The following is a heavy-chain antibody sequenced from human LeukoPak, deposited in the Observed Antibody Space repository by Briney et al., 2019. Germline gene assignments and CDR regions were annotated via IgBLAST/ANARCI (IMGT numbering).Heavy chain of an antibody. Sequence: TGGSLILSCAASGFTFSSSWMNWVRQGPGKGLEWVANIKQDGSAIHYVDSVRGRFSISRDNAQNSVYLQMNSLRAVDTAVYYCAGGTGWYIDYWGQGTLVTVSS. CDR1: GFTFSSSW. V-gene: IGHV3-7*04. D-gene: IGHD6-19*01. CDR3: AGGTGWYIDY. CDR2: IKQDGSAI. J-gene: IGHJ4*02.